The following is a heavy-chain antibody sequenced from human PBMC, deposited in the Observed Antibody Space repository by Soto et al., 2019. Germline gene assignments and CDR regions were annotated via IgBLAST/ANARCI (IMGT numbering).Heavy chain of an antibody. Sequence: QVQLVESGGGLVKPGGSLRLSCAASGFTFSDYYMSWIRQAPGKGLEWVSYISSSGSTIYYADSVKGRFTISRDNAKNSXXLQMNSLRAEDTAVYYCARDQGIAAPYWYYYGMDVWGQGTTVTVSS. CDR1: GFTFSDYY. D-gene: IGHD6-13*01. J-gene: IGHJ6*02. CDR3: ARDQGIAAPYWYYYGMDV. V-gene: IGHV3-11*01. CDR2: ISSSGSTI.